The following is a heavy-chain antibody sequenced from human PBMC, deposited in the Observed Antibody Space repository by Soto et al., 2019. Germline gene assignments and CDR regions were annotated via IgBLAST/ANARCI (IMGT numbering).Heavy chain of an antibody. CDR2: IYYSGST. Sequence: SETLSLTCTVSGGSISSYYWSWIRQPPGKGLEWIGYIYYSGSTNYNPSLKSRVTISVDTSKNQFSLKLSSVTAADTAVYYCARALYGSDRYFDYWGQGTLVTVSS. J-gene: IGHJ4*02. CDR3: ARALYGSDRYFDY. D-gene: IGHD3-10*01. V-gene: IGHV4-59*01. CDR1: GGSISSYY.